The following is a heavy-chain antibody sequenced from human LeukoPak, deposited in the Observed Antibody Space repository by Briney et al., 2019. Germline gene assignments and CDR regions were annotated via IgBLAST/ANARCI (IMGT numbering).Heavy chain of an antibody. CDR3: ARMRQGYQLLDYFDY. D-gene: IGHD2-2*01. CDR1: GGSFSGYY. Sequence: SETLSLTCAVYGGSFSGYYWSWIRQPPGKGLEWIGEINHSGSTNYNPSLKSRVTISVDTSKNQFSLKLRSVTAADTAVYYCARMRQGYQLLDYFDYWGLGTLVTVS. J-gene: IGHJ4*02. V-gene: IGHV4-34*01. CDR2: INHSGST.